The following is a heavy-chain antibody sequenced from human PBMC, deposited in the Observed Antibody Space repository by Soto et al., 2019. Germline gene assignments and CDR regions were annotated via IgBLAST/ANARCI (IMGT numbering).Heavy chain of an antibody. J-gene: IGHJ4*02. CDR3: ARGRYQDY. D-gene: IGHD3-9*01. Sequence: PSETLSLTCAVSCGSISSGGYSWSWIRQPPGKGLEWIGYIYHSGSTYYNPSLKSRVTISVDRSKNQFSLKLSSVTAADTAVYYCARGRYQDYWGQGTLVTVSS. V-gene: IGHV4-30-2*01. CDR2: IYHSGST. CDR1: CGSISSGGYS.